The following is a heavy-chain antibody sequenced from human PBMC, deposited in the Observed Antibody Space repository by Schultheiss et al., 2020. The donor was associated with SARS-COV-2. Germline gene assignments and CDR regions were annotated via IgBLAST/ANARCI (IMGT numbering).Heavy chain of an antibody. D-gene: IGHD6-19*01. Sequence: GESLKISCAASGFTFSSYAMSWVRQAPGKGLEWVSSISSSSSYIYYADSVKGRFTISRDNAKNSLYLQMNSLRAEDTAVYYCARDLAAVAGNYYYGMDVWGQGTTVTVSS. J-gene: IGHJ6*02. CDR2: ISSSSSYI. CDR1: GFTFSSYA. V-gene: IGHV3-21*01. CDR3: ARDLAAVAGNYYYGMDV.